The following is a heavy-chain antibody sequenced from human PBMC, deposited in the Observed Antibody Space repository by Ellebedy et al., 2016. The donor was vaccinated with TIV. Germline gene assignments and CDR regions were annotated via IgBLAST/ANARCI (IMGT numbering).Heavy chain of an antibody. Sequence: AASVKVSCKASGYTFTSYDINWVRQATGQGLEWMGWMNPNSGNTGYAKKFQGRVTMTRNTSISTAYMELSSLRSEDTAVYYCARGASRYGDFDYWGQGTLVTVSS. CDR2: MNPNSGNT. CDR1: GYTFTSYD. V-gene: IGHV1-8*01. J-gene: IGHJ4*02. D-gene: IGHD4-17*01. CDR3: ARGASRYGDFDY.